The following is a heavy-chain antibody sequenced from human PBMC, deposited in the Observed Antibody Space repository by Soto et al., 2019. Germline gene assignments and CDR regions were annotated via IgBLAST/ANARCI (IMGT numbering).Heavy chain of an antibody. Sequence: QVQLVESGGGVVQPGRSLRLSCAASGFTFSTHGMQWVRQAPGKGLEWVTVISYDGSNEYYADSVKGRFTISRDNSKNTLNLQMNRLRAEDTSVYYCAKGSRGSGLTGYFDLWGRGTMVTVSS. CDR2: ISYDGSNE. V-gene: IGHV3-30*18. CDR1: GFTFSTHG. D-gene: IGHD2-15*01. J-gene: IGHJ2*01. CDR3: AKGSRGSGLTGYFDL.